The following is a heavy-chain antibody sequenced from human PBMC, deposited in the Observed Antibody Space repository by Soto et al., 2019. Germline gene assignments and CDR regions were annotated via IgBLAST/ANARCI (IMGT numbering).Heavy chain of an antibody. J-gene: IGHJ4*02. CDR1: GFTFSSYA. V-gene: IGHV3-23*01. CDR2: ISGSGDNT. D-gene: IGHD1-26*01. Sequence: PGGSLRLSCAASGFTFSSYAMNWVRQAPGKGLEWVSSISGSGDNTYYADSVKGRFTISRDNSKNTLYLQMNSLRAEDTAIYYCAKRGSGSQFDYWGQGTLVTVSS. CDR3: AKRGSGSQFDY.